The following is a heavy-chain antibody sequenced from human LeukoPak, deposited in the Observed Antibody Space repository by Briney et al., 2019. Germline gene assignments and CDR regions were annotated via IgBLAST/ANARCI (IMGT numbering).Heavy chain of an antibody. Sequence: SVKVSCKASGGTFSSYAISWVRQAPGQGLEWMGGIIPIFGTANYAQKFQGRVTITADKSTSTAYVELSSLRSEDTAVYYCARDSLPPAYCGGDCPMFDYWGQGTLVTVSS. CDR3: ARDSLPPAYCGGDCPMFDY. CDR2: IIPIFGTA. D-gene: IGHD2-21*02. J-gene: IGHJ4*02. CDR1: GGTFSSYA. V-gene: IGHV1-69*06.